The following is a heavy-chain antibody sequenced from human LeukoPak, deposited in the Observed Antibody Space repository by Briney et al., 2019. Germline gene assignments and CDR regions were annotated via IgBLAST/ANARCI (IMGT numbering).Heavy chain of an antibody. CDR2: ISGSGGST. V-gene: IGHV3-23*01. CDR1: GSTFSSYA. D-gene: IGHD6-13*01. J-gene: IGHJ4*02. CDR3: AEDSDFTGIAAAGTDY. Sequence: PGGSLRLSCAASGSTFSSYAMSWVRQAPGKGLEWVSAISGSGGSTYYADSVKGRFTISRDNSKNTLYLQMNSLRAEDTAVYYCAEDSDFTGIAAAGTDYWGQGTLVTVSS.